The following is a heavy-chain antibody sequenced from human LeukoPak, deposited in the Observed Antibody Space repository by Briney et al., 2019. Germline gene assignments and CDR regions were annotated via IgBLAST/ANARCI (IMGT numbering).Heavy chain of an antibody. CDR1: GFTFSTYT. CDR3: AKDRIYADGLWDFDY. CDR2: IVVSGDT. D-gene: IGHD3-10*01. Sequence: GGSLRLSCIASGFTFSTYTMSWVRQAPGEGLKWVSGIVVSGDTHYADSVKGRFTISRDNSKNTLYLRMNSLRADDTAVYYCAKDRIYADGLWDFDYWGQGTLVTVSS. J-gene: IGHJ4*02. V-gene: IGHV3-23*01.